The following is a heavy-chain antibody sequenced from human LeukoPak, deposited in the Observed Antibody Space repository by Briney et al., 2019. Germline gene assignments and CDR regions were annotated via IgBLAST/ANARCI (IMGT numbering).Heavy chain of an antibody. Sequence: SETLSLTCTVSGGSISSGHFYWSWIRQPAGEGLEWIGRIYTSGSPNYNPSLKSRVTMSVDTSKNQFSLKLRSVTAADMAVYFCAQSYYDFWTGPLGYWGRGTLVTVSS. CDR2: IYTSGSP. CDR1: GGSISSGHFY. V-gene: IGHV4-61*02. J-gene: IGHJ4*02. D-gene: IGHD3-3*01. CDR3: AQSYYDFWTGPLGY.